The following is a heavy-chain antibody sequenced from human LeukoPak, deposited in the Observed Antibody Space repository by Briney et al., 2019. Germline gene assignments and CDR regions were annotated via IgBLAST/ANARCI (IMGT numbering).Heavy chain of an antibody. Sequence: GGSLRLSXAASGFTFRSYWMSWVRQSPGKGLEWVANIKQDGSEKYYVDSVKGRFTISRDNAKNSLYLQMNSLRAEDTAVYYCARDLAARPHWFDPWGQGTLVTVSS. CDR2: IKQDGSEK. CDR3: ARDLAARPHWFDP. D-gene: IGHD6-6*01. V-gene: IGHV3-7*01. CDR1: GFTFRSYW. J-gene: IGHJ5*02.